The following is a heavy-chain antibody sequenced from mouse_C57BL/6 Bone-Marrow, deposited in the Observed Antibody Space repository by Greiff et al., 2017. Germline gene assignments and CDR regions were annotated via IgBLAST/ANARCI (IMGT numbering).Heavy chain of an antibody. V-gene: IGHV1-15*01. J-gene: IGHJ2*01. CDR3: TRWDYGSSYDYVDY. CDR1: GYTFTDYE. D-gene: IGHD1-1*01. CDR2: IDPETGGT. Sequence: QVQLQQSGAELVRPGASVTLSCKASGYTFTDYEMHWVKQTPVHGLEWIGAIDPETGGTAYNQKFKGKAILTADKSSSTAYMELRSLTSEDSAVYYCTRWDYGSSYDYVDYWGQGTTLTVSS.